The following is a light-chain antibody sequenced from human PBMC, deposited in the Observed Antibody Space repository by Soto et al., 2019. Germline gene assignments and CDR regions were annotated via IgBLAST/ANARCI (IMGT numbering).Light chain of an antibody. CDR2: DVS. Sequence: DIQMTQSPSTLSASVGDRVTITCRASQSISSLLAWYQQKPGKAPKLLIYDVSSLESGVPSRFSGSGSGTEFTLTISSLQPDDFATFYCQQYSTYSGTFGGGTKVDIK. V-gene: IGKV1-5*01. J-gene: IGKJ4*01. CDR1: QSISSL. CDR3: QQYSTYSGT.